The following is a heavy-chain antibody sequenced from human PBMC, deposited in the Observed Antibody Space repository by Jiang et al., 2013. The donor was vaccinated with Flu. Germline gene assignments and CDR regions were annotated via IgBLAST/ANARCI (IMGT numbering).Heavy chain of an antibody. CDR2: IYYSGST. CDR3: ARLDYGDGYYYYGVDV. J-gene: IGHJ6*02. Sequence: LLKPSETLSLTCTVSGGSISSSSYCWGWIRQPPGKGLEWIGSIYYSGSTYYNPSLKTQVTISVDTSKNQFSLKLNSVTAADTAVYYCARLDYGDGYYYYGVDVWGQGTTVTVSS. V-gene: IGHV4-39*01. CDR1: GGSISSSSYC. D-gene: IGHD4-17*01.